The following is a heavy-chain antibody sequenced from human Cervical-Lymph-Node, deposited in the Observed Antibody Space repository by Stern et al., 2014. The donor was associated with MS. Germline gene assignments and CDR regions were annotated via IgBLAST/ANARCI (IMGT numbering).Heavy chain of an antibody. CDR1: GFTFKSAW. D-gene: IGHD3-22*01. CDR3: TARGYFYDNSGYYSFDY. Sequence: EVQLVESGGGLVKPGGSLRLSCAASGFTFKSAWMNWVRQAPGKGLEWVGRIKTRTDGGTPDYAAPVKDRFILSRDDSKNMLYLQMDSLKTEDTAVYYCTARGYFYDNSGYYSFDYWGPGTLVAVSS. V-gene: IGHV3-15*01. CDR2: IKTRTDGGTP. J-gene: IGHJ4*02.